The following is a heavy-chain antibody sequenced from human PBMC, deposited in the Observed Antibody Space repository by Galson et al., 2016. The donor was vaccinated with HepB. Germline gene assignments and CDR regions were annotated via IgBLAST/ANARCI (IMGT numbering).Heavy chain of an antibody. J-gene: IGHJ4*02. CDR2: VFYSGST. Sequence: SETLSLTCTVSGGSISSSIYYWDWIRQPPGKGLEWIGSVFYSGSTSYNPSLKSRVTISVDTSKNQFPLKLRSVTAADTAVYDCARRGVAARRAFDYWGQGTLVTVSS. CDR1: GGSISSSIYY. D-gene: IGHD2-15*01. V-gene: IGHV4-39*01. CDR3: ARRGVAARRAFDY.